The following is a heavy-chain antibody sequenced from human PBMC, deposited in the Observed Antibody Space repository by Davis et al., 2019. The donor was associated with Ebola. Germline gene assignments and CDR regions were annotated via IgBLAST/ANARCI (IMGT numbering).Heavy chain of an antibody. D-gene: IGHD1-26*01. Sequence: SETLSLTCAVYGVSFTDHVWNWIRQSPGKGLEWIGEIDHSGIRTYNPSLESRVTMSVDTSKNQFSLRLKSVTAADTAVYYCARPLDLVGATYFDFWGPGTLVTASS. V-gene: IGHV4-34*01. J-gene: IGHJ4*02. CDR1: GVSFTDHV. CDR3: ARPLDLVGATYFDF. CDR2: IDHSGIR.